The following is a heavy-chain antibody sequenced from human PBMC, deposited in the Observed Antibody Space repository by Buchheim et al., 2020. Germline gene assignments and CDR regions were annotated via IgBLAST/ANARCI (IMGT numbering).Heavy chain of an antibody. V-gene: IGHV3-23*01. CDR2: ISRTGDGT. CDR3: ARSVNWNQDY. D-gene: IGHD1-1*01. J-gene: IGHJ4*02. Sequence: EVQLLQSGGGLVQPGGSLRLSCAVSGFTFSIYDMTWVRQAPGKGLEWVSSISRTGDGTTYADSVKGRFTISRDNSKNSLVLQMNSLRAEDTAVYYCARSVNWNQDYWGQGTL. CDR1: GFTFSIYD.